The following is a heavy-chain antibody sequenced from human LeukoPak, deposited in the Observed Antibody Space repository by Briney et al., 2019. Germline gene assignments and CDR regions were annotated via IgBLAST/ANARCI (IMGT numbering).Heavy chain of an antibody. CDR1: GFTFSSYG. J-gene: IGHJ4*02. V-gene: IGHV3-30*02. CDR3: AKEIRVAAAGTG. CDR2: IRYDGGNK. D-gene: IGHD6-13*01. Sequence: PGGSLRLSCAASGFTFSSYGMHWVRQAPGKGLEWVAFIRYDGGNKYYADSVKGRFTISRDNSKNTLYLQMNSLRAEDTAVYYCAKEIRVAAAGTGWGQGTLVTVSS.